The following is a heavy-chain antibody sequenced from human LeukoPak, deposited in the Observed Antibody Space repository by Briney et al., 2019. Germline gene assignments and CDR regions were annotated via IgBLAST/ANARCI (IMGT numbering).Heavy chain of an antibody. CDR1: CGSISSSSYY. CDR3: ARTREDILTGYFNDY. J-gene: IGHJ4*02. Sequence: SETLSLTCTVSCGSISSSSYYWGWIRQPPGKGLEWIGSIYYSGSTYYNPSLKSRVTISVDTSKNQFSLKLSSVTAADTAVYYCARTREDILTGYFNDYWGQGTLVTVSS. V-gene: IGHV4-39*07. CDR2: IYYSGST. D-gene: IGHD3-9*01.